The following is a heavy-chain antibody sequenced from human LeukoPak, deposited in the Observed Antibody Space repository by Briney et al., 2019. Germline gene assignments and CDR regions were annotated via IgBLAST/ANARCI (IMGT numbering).Heavy chain of an antibody. Sequence: ASVKVSCKVSGYTLTELSMHWVRQAPGKGLEWMGIINPSGGSTSYAQKFQGRVTMTRDTSTSTVYMELSSLRSEDTAVYYCARDGRYFDWIDAFDIWGQGTMVTVSS. J-gene: IGHJ3*02. CDR3: ARDGRYFDWIDAFDI. CDR1: GYTLTELS. CDR2: INPSGGST. V-gene: IGHV1-46*01. D-gene: IGHD3-9*01.